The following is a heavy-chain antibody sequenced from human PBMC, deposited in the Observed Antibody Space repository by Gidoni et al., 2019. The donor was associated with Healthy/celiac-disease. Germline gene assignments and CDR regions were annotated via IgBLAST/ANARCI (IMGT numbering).Heavy chain of an antibody. CDR2: ISGSGGHT. V-gene: IGHV3-23*01. CDR3: AKDQDIVVVPAALSH. J-gene: IGHJ4*02. CDR1: GFTFSRYA. D-gene: IGHD2-2*01. Sequence: VQLFESGGGLVQPGGSLRRSCAASGFTFSRYAMSWVRQAPGKGLEWVSSISGSGGHTYYADSVKGRFTISRDNSKNTLYLQMNRLRAEDTAIYYCAKDQDIVVVPAALSHWGQGTLVTVSS.